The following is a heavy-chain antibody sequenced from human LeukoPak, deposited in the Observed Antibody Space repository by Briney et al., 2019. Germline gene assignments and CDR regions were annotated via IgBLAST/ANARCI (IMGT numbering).Heavy chain of an antibody. CDR3: AKSRDDGTGYYYDY. V-gene: IGHV3-9*01. D-gene: IGHD3-9*01. J-gene: IGHJ4*02. CDR1: GFSFDGYA. CDR2: ISRNSYNI. Sequence: PGRSLRLSCEASGFSFDGYAMHWVRQAPGKGLEWVAGISRNSYNIAYGDSVKGRFTISGDNAKKSLSLQMNSLGTEDTAFYYCAKSRDDGTGYYYDYWGQGVLVTVAS.